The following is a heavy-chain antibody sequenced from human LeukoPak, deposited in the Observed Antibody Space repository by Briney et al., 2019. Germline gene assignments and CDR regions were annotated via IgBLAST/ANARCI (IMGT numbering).Heavy chain of an antibody. V-gene: IGHV3-30-3*01. J-gene: IGHJ4*02. CDR2: ISYDGSNK. Sequence: GRSLRLSCAASGFTFSSYAMHWVRQAPGKGLEWVAVISYDGSNKYYADSVKGRFTISRDNSKNTLYLQMNSLRAEDTAVYYCAREINGFWSGYYIHHLFDCWGQGTLVTVSS. CDR1: GFTFSSYA. CDR3: AREINGFWSGYYIHHLFDC. D-gene: IGHD3-3*01.